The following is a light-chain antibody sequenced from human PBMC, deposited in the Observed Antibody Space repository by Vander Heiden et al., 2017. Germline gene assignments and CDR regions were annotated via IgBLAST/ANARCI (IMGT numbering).Light chain of an antibody. V-gene: IGKV1-5*03. Sequence: DIQITQSPSTLSASVGDRVTITCRASLSINDWLAWYQQKPGKAPRLLIYKASTLESGVPSRFSGSGSGTEFTLTISSLQPDDFATYYCQQYNRYSTWTFGRGTKVEIK. CDR3: QQYNRYSTWT. J-gene: IGKJ1*01. CDR2: KAS. CDR1: LSINDW.